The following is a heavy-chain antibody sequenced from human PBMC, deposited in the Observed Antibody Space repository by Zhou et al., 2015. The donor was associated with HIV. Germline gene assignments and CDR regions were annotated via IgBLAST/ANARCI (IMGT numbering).Heavy chain of an antibody. Sequence: SYGISWVRQAPGQGLEWMGWISAYNGNTNYAQKLQGRVTMTTDTSTSTAYMELRSLRSDDTAVYYCARVGTEGLRLGELSSSSWFDPWGQGTLVTVSS. CDR1: SYG. CDR2: ISAYNGNT. D-gene: IGHD3-16*02. J-gene: IGHJ5*02. CDR3: ARVGTEGLRLGELSSSSWFDP. V-gene: IGHV1-18*01.